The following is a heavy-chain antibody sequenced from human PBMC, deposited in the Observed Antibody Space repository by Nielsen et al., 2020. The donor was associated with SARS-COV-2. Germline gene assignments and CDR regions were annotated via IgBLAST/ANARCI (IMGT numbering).Heavy chain of an antibody. Sequence: WVRQAPGQGLEWMGIINPSGGSTSYAQKFQGRVTMTRDTSTSTVYMELSSLRSEDTAVYYCAREVRDYDFWSGLDSSAFDIWGQGTMVTVSS. D-gene: IGHD3-3*01. CDR2: INPSGGST. CDR3: AREVRDYDFWSGLDSSAFDI. V-gene: IGHV1-46*01. J-gene: IGHJ3*02.